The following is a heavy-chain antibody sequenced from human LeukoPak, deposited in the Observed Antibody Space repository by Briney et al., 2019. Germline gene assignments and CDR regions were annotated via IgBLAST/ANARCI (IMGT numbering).Heavy chain of an antibody. V-gene: IGHV3-74*01. CDR2: ISTDGSRT. Sequence: PGGSLRLSCAASGFTFSSYWMHWVRQAPGKGLVWVSRISTDGSRTTYADSVKGRFTISRDNAKNTLYLQMNSLRAEDTAVYYXXXESYCSGGSCYSGRAFDIWGQGTMVTVSS. D-gene: IGHD2-15*01. J-gene: IGHJ3*02. CDR3: XXESYCSGGSCYSGRAFDI. CDR1: GFTFSSYW.